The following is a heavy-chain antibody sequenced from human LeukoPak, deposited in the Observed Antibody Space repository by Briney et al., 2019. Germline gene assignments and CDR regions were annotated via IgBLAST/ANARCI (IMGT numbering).Heavy chain of an antibody. CDR1: GFTFDDYA. CDR2: ISWNSGSI. V-gene: IGHV3-9*01. J-gene: IGHJ6*02. D-gene: IGHD3-10*01. Sequence: GRSLRLSCAASGFTFDDYAMHWVRQAPGKGLEWVSGISWNSGSIGYADSVKGRFTISRDNAKNSLYLQMNSLRAEDTALYYCAKDMGPQEVRGVSNYYYYYGMDVWGQGTLVTVSS. CDR3: AKDMGPQEVRGVSNYYYYYGMDV.